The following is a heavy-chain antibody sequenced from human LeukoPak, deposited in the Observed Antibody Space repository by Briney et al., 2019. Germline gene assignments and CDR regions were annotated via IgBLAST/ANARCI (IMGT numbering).Heavy chain of an antibody. D-gene: IGHD3-10*01. Sequence: PGGSLRLSCAASGFTFSDHYMDWVRQPPGKGLEWIGEINHSGSTNYNPSLKSRVTISVDTSKNQFSLKLSSVTAADTAVYYCARGSITMVRGVINYFDYWGQGTLVTVSS. CDR3: ARGSITMVRGVINYFDY. CDR2: INHSGST. CDR1: GFTFSDHY. V-gene: IGHV4-34*01. J-gene: IGHJ4*02.